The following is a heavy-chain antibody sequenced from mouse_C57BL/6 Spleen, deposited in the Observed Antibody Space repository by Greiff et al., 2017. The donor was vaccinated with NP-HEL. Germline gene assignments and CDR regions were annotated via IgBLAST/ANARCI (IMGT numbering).Heavy chain of an antibody. D-gene: IGHD1-1*01. CDR1: GYTFTSYW. CDR2: IDPNSGGT. J-gene: IGHJ2*01. V-gene: IGHV1-72*01. Sequence: QVQLQQPGAELVKPGASVKLSCKASGYTFTSYWMHWVKQRPGRGLEWIGRIDPNSGGTKYNEKFKSKATLTVDKPSSTAYMQLSRLTSEDSAVDYCARGTTVVAKGFDYWGQGTTLTVSS. CDR3: ARGTTVVAKGFDY.